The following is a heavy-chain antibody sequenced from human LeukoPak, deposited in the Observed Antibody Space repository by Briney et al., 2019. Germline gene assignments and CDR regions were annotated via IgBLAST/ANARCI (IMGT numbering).Heavy chain of an antibody. V-gene: IGHV3-23*01. J-gene: IGHJ4*02. CDR3: AKRIGNYYGSGSYSGFDY. Sequence: PGGSLRLSCAASGFTFSSYAMSWVRQAPGKGLEWVSAISGSGGSTYYAGSVKGRFTISRDNSKNTLYLQMNSLRAADTAVYYCAKRIGNYYGSGSYSGFDYWGQGTLVTVSS. CDR1: GFTFSSYA. D-gene: IGHD3-10*01. CDR2: ISGSGGST.